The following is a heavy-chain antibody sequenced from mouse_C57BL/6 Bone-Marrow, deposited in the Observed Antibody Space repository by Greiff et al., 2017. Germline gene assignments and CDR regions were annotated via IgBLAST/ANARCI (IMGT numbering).Heavy chain of an antibody. CDR3: ARDYGRYFDV. D-gene: IGHD1-1*02. CDR2: IHPNSGST. Sequence: VKLMESGAELVKPGASVKLSCKASGYTFTSYWMHWVKQRPGQGLEWIGMIHPNSGSTNYNEKFKSKATLTVDKSSSTAYMQLSSLTSEDSAVYYCARDYGRYFDVWGTGTTVTVSS. CDR1: GYTFTSYW. J-gene: IGHJ1*03. V-gene: IGHV1-64*01.